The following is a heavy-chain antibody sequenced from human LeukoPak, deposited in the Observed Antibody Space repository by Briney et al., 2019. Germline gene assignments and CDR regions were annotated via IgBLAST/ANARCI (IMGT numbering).Heavy chain of an antibody. CDR2: IYQSGTT. CDR1: GYSLSSGYS. J-gene: IGHJ4*02. Sequence: PSETLSLTCAVSGYSLSSGYSWGWIRQPPGKGLEWIGSIYQSGTTYYNPSLKSRVTISVDTSKNQFSLKLSSVTAADTAVYYCARHRRYYDILTPYYFDYWGQGTLVTVSS. V-gene: IGHV4-38-2*01. D-gene: IGHD3-9*01. CDR3: ARHRRYYDILTPYYFDY.